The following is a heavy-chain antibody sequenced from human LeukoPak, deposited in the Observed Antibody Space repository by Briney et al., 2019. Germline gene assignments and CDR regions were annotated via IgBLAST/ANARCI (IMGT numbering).Heavy chain of an antibody. D-gene: IGHD3/OR15-3a*01. J-gene: IGHJ4*02. CDR3: ARGGSMIFGVLND. CDR2: IDPNSGGT. CDR1: GYTFTAYY. V-gene: IGHV1-2*02. Sequence: ASVKVSCKASGYTFTAYYIHWVRQAPGQGLEWMGWIDPNSGGTNYTQRFQGRVTKTRATSISTAYMELSRLRSDDTAVYYCARGGSMIFGVLNDWGQGARVTVSS.